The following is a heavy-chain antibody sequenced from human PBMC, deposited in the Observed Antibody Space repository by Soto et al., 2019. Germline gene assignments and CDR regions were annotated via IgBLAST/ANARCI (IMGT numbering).Heavy chain of an antibody. J-gene: IGHJ4*02. Sequence: PGGSLRLSCTASGLPHSNFAMMWVRQAPGKGLECVSGIYGSGRGIEYADSVKGRFTISRHNSKNTVYLQMTDLRADDTAVYYCATDAVYNDGLWLMDHWGQGTQVTVSS. CDR1: GLPHSNFA. D-gene: IGHD2-21*01. V-gene: IGHV3-23*05. CDR3: ATDAVYNDGLWLMDH. CDR2: IYGSGRGI.